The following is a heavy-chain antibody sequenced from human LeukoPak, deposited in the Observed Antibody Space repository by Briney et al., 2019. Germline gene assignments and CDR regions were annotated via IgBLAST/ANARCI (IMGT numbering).Heavy chain of an antibody. D-gene: IGHD5-24*01. CDR3: ASRDGYNFHAFDI. V-gene: IGHV3-30-3*01. Sequence: GRSLRLSCAASGFTFSNYAMHWVRQAPGKGLEWVAVISYDGSNKYYADSVKGRFTISRDNSKNTLYLQMNSLRAEDTAVYYCASRDGYNFHAFDIWGQGTMVTVSS. CDR1: GFTFSNYA. J-gene: IGHJ3*02. CDR2: ISYDGSNK.